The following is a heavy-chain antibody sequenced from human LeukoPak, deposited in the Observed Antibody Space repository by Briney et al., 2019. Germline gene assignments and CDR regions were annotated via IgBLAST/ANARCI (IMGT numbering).Heavy chain of an antibody. CDR2: ISGSGDYT. D-gene: IGHD5-18*01. Sequence: GGSLRLSCAASGFTFSNYAMSWVRQAPGRGLEWVSAISGSGDYTNYADSVKGRFTISRDNSKNTLYLQMNSLRAEDTALYYCAKGLKTAVVPYMSYHYYMDVWGKGTTVTVSS. V-gene: IGHV3-23*01. J-gene: IGHJ6*03. CDR3: AKGLKTAVVPYMSYHYYMDV. CDR1: GFTFSNYA.